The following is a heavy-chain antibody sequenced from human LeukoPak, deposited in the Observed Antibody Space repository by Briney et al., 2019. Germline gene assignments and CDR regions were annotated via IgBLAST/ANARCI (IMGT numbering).Heavy chain of an antibody. CDR1: GGSFSGYY. V-gene: IGHV4-34*01. CDR2: INHSGST. Sequence: SETLSLTCAVYGGSFSGYYWSWIRQPPGKGLEWIGEINHSGSTNYNPSLKSRVTISVDTSKNQFSLKLSSVTAADTAVYYCARGLRHDYVWGGYRSGSHYYYMDVWGKGTTVTVSS. D-gene: IGHD3-16*02. J-gene: IGHJ6*03. CDR3: ARGLRHDYVWGGYRSGSHYYYMDV.